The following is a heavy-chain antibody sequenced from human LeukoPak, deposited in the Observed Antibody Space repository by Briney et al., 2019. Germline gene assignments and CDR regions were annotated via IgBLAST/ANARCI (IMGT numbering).Heavy chain of an antibody. Sequence: PGGSLRLSCVASGLTFSSYSMNWVRQAPGKGLEWVSSIRGSDGSTYYADSVKGRFAISRDNSKNTLYLQMNSLRAEDTAVYYCAKNVYGDYGGLDYWGQGTLVTVSS. J-gene: IGHJ4*02. CDR3: AKNVYGDYGGLDY. D-gene: IGHD4-17*01. CDR2: IRGSDGST. V-gene: IGHV3-23*01. CDR1: GLTFSSYS.